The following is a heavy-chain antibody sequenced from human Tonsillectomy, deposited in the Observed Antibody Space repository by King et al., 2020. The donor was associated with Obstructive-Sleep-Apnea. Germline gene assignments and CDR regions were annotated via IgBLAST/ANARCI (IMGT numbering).Heavy chain of an antibody. CDR1: GFTFSTYS. Sequence: VQLVESGGGLVQPGGSLRLSCAASGFTFSTYSMNWVRQAPGKGLEWVSYISSSSRTIYYADSVKGRFTISRDNAKNSLYLQVNSLRAEDTAVYYCARRIYDSSAYVVDYWGQGTLVTVSS. D-gene: IGHD3-22*01. V-gene: IGHV3-48*04. CDR2: ISSSSRTI. J-gene: IGHJ4*02. CDR3: ARRIYDSSAYVVDY.